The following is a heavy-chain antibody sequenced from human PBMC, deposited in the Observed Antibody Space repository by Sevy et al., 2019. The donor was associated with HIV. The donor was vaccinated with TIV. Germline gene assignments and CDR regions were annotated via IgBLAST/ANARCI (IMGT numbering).Heavy chain of an antibody. CDR2: IYDVSST. D-gene: IGHD6-6*01. Sequence: GGSLRLSCAASGFTVSSNYMSWVRQAPGKGLERVSLIYDVSSTYFADSVEGRFTISTDNSKNTLYLQMNSLRAEDTAVYYCATQSGYSTSPGAFDIWGQGTMVTVSS. CDR1: GFTVSSNY. CDR3: ATQSGYSTSPGAFDI. J-gene: IGHJ3*02. V-gene: IGHV3-53*01.